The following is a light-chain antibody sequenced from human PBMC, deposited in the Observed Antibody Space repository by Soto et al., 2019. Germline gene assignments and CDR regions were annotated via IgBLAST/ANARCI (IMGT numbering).Light chain of an antibody. CDR1: SSDVGGYNY. V-gene: IGLV2-14*01. CDR2: DVS. Sequence: QSALTQPASVSGSPGQSITISCTGTSSDVGGYNYVSWYQQHRGKAPKLMIYDVSNRPSGVSNRFSGSKSGNTASLTISGLQAEDEADYYCSSYTSSSTLLFGGGTKLTVL. J-gene: IGLJ2*01. CDR3: SSYTSSSTLL.